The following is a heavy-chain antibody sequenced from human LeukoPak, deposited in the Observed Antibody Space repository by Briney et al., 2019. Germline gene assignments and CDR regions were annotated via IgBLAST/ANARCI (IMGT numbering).Heavy chain of an antibody. V-gene: IGHV3-21*01. CDR2: ISTVSTYT. D-gene: IGHD5-18*01. J-gene: IGHJ4*02. CDR3: ARDGGYSYGYPLDY. CDR1: GFTFSDYS. Sequence: GGSLRLSCAASGFTFSDYSINWVRQAPGKGLEWVSSISTVSTYTNYADSVKGRFSISRDNAKNSLYLQMNSLRAEDTAVYYCARDGGYSYGYPLDYWGQGTLVTVSS.